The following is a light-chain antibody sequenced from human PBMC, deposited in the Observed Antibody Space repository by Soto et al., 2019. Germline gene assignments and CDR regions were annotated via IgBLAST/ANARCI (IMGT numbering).Light chain of an antibody. Sequence: DLQMTQSPSTLSASVGDRVTITCRASQSISSWLAWYQQKPGKAPKLLIYKASSLESGVPSRFSGSGFGTEFTLTISSLQPDDFATYYCQQYNRYRTFSQGTKVEIK. CDR2: KAS. J-gene: IGKJ1*01. CDR1: QSISSW. V-gene: IGKV1-5*03. CDR3: QQYNRYRT.